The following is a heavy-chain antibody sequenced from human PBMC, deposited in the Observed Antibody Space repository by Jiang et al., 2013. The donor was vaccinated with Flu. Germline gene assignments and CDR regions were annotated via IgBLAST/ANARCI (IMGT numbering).Heavy chain of an antibody. V-gene: IGHV5-51*01. CDR2: IYPGDSDT. CDR3: ARLESLPAANYYYYGMDV. Sequence: VQLVESGAEVKKPGESLKISCKGSGYSFTSYWIGWVRQMPGKGLEWMGIIYPGDSDTRYSPSFQGQVTISADKSISTAYLQWSSLKASDTAMYYCARLESLPAANYYYYGMDVWGQGTTVTVSS. D-gene: IGHD2-2*01. CDR1: GYSFTSYW. J-gene: IGHJ6*02.